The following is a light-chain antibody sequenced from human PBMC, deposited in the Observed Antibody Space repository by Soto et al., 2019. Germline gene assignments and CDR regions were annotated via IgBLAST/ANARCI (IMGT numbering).Light chain of an antibody. CDR1: RSNVGRNA. V-gene: IGLV1-44*01. J-gene: IGLJ2*01. Sequence: QSVLTQPPSASGTPGQTVTISCSGSRSNVGRNAVSWYQQVPGMAPKLLVFATNKWPSGVPDRFSGSASGASASLAISGLQSEDEADYYCAAWDDTLNGPLFGGGPKLTVL. CDR3: AAWDDTLNGPL. CDR2: ATN.